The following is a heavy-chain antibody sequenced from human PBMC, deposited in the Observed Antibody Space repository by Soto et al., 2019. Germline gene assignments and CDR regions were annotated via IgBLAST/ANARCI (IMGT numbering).Heavy chain of an antibody. J-gene: IGHJ4*02. CDR2: ISYDGSKT. D-gene: IGHD4-4*01. CDR3: ARDRDSSYFPPPYYFDS. CDR1: AFTFRSYT. V-gene: IGHV3-30*04. Sequence: QVQLVESGGGVVQPGRSLRLSCAASAFTFRSYTMHWVRQAPGEGLEWVATISYDGSKTNYADSVRGRFTISRDNSKSTLFLQMDSLRPEDTAVYSCARDRDSSYFPPPYYFDSWGQGTLVTVSS.